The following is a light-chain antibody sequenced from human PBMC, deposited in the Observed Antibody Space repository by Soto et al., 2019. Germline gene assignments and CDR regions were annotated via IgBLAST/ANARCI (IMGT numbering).Light chain of an antibody. J-gene: IGLJ3*02. CDR3: SSYAASNNFYFV. V-gene: IGLV2-8*01. Sequence: QSALTQPHSASGSPGQSVTISCTGTSSDDGGYNYVSWYQQYPGRAPKLMIYEVTKRPSGVPDRVSGSKSGNTASLTVSGHQAEDEAEYHCSSYAASNNFYFVFGGGTKVTVL. CDR2: EVT. CDR1: SSDDGGYNY.